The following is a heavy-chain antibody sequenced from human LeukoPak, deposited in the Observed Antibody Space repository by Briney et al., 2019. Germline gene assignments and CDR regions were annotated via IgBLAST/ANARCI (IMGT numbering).Heavy chain of an antibody. V-gene: IGHV3-9*01. D-gene: IGHD6-19*01. CDR1: GFTFDDYA. CDR2: ISWNSGSI. CDR3: TTYSSRWFRHFDY. J-gene: IGHJ4*02. Sequence: GGSLRLSCAASGFTFDDYAMHWVRQAPGKGLEWVSGISWNSGSIGYADSVKGRFTISRDESKSIAYLQMNSLKTEDTAVYYCTTYSSRWFRHFDYWGQGTLVTVSS.